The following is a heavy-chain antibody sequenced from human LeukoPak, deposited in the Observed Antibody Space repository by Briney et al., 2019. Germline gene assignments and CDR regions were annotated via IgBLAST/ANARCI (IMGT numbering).Heavy chain of an antibody. J-gene: IGHJ4*02. Sequence: GGSLRLSCAASGFTFDDYAMHWVRQAPGKGLEWVSGISWNSGSIGYADSVKGRFTISRDNAKNSLYLQMNSLRAEDTALYYCAKVGSGSYKGYFDYWGQGTLVTVSS. CDR1: GFTFDDYA. CDR2: ISWNSGSI. V-gene: IGHV3-9*01. D-gene: IGHD1-26*01. CDR3: AKVGSGSYKGYFDY.